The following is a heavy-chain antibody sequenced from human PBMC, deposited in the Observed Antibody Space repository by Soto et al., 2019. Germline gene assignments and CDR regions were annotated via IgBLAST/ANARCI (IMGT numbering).Heavy chain of an antibody. CDR1: GFTFSSYS. CDR3: ANLAVAGIKAEDY. D-gene: IGHD6-19*01. CDR2: ISSSSSYI. V-gene: IGHV3-21*01. J-gene: IGHJ4*02. Sequence: GGSLRLSCAASGFTFSSYSMNWVRQAPGKGLEWVSSISSSSSYIYYADSVKGRFTISRDNAKNSLYLQMNSLRAEDTAVYYCANLAVAGIKAEDYWGQGTLVTVSS.